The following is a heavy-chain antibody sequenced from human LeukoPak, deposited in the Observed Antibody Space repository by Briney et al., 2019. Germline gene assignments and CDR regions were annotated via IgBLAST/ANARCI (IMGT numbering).Heavy chain of an antibody. CDR1: GFIFPNAW. CDR2: IKNKNSGRTT. V-gene: IGHV3-15*01. J-gene: IGHJ1*01. CDR3: LTDGGFLPYYFTY. D-gene: IGHD3-10*01. Sequence: GGSLRLSCAASGFIFPNAWMHWVRQAPGKGLEWVGRIKNKNSGRTTNYIAPVKGRLTISRDDSRNTLYLEMDSLKTEDTAVNFCLTDGGFLPYYFTYWGQGTLVTVSS.